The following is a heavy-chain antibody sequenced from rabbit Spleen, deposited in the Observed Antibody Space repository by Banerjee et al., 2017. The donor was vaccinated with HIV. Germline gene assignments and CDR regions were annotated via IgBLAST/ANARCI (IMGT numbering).Heavy chain of an antibody. J-gene: IGHJ6*01. CDR1: GFSFSSSDY. V-gene: IGHV1S40*01. CDR2: IAGGSSDFT. Sequence: QSLEESGGDLVKPGASLTLTCTASGFSFSSSDYMCWVRQAPGKGLEWISCIAGGSSDFTYSATWAKGRFTISKASSTTVTLQMTSLTVADTATYFCARDTGSSFSSYGMDLWGPGTLVTVS. CDR3: ARDTGSSFSSYGMDL. D-gene: IGHD8-1*01.